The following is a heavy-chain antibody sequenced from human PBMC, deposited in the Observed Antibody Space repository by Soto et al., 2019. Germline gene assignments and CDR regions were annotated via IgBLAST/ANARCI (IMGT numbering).Heavy chain of an antibody. CDR1: GFTFGDYA. CDR3: AKERPRGCEQLSHLDY. D-gene: IGHD1-1*01. V-gene: IGHV3-49*04. J-gene: IGHJ4*02. CDR2: IRSKAYGGTT. Sequence: LTISCPASGFTFGDYAMSWVRQAPGKGLEWVGFIRSKAYGGTTEYAASVKGRFTISRDDSKSIAYLQMNSLKTEDTAVYYCAKERPRGCEQLSHLDYWGQGTLVAVSS.